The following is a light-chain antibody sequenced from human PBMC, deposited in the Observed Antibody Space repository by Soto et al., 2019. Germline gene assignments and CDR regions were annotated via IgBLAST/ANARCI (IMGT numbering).Light chain of an antibody. CDR2: RDG. Sequence: QSVLTQPPSASGTPGLSLTISCAGSSSNIGSHYVYWYQHLPGTAPKLLIFRDGQRPSGVPDRFFGSKSGTSASLAISGLRSEDEAHYYCAVWDASLTGWVFGGGTKLTVL. CDR3: AVWDASLTGWV. CDR1: SSNIGSHY. J-gene: IGLJ3*02. V-gene: IGLV1-47*01.